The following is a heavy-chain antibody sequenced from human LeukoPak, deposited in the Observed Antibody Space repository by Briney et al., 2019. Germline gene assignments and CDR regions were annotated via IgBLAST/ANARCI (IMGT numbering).Heavy chain of an antibody. V-gene: IGHV3-48*02. D-gene: IGHD6-19*01. Sequence: GGSLRLSCAASGFTFSSYSMNWVRQAPGKGLEWVSHISSTGTNIYYADSVQGRFTISRDNAKSSLYLQMNSLRDEDTAVYYCARGSTSGWSYWGQGTLVTVSS. CDR2: ISSTGTNI. J-gene: IGHJ4*02. CDR3: ARGSTSGWSY. CDR1: GFTFSSYS.